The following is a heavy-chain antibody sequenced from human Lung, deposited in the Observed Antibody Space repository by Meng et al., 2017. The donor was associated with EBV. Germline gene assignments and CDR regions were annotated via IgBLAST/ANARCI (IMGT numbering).Heavy chain of an antibody. CDR1: GGSISGYY. Sequence: VHLQESGPRVVKPSETLSLTCTVSGGSISGYYWSWIRQPAGKGLEWIGRIYYTGSTNYNPSLKSRVTMSVDTSKNQFSLKLSSVTAADTAVYYCVRSADYYDVSGYYYLDHWGQGTLVTVFS. D-gene: IGHD3-22*01. V-gene: IGHV4-4*07. J-gene: IGHJ4*02. CDR2: IYYTGST. CDR3: VRSADYYDVSGYYYLDH.